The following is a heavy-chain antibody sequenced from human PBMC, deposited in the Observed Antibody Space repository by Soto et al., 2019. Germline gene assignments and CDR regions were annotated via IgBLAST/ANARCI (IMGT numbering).Heavy chain of an antibody. CDR3: AKGSASARPYYFDY. Sequence: EVQLLESGGDLVEPGGSLRLSCAASGFTLSSYAMSWVRQAPGKGLEWVSAINPSSSFAYYADSAKGRFTISRDNSKNTLSLQMNSLRAEDTAIYYCAKGSASARPYYFDYWGQGTLVTVSS. D-gene: IGHD6-6*01. CDR2: INPSSSFA. V-gene: IGHV3-23*01. CDR1: GFTLSSYA. J-gene: IGHJ4*02.